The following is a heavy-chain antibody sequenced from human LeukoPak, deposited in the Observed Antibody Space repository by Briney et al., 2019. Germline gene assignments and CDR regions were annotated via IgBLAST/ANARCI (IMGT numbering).Heavy chain of an antibody. CDR3: ARVDYGDYSKDFDY. J-gene: IGHJ4*02. CDR2: IHYSGST. D-gene: IGHD4-17*01. Sequence: SETLSLTCTVSGGSISSYYWSWIRQPPGKGLEWIGYIHYSGSTNYNPSPKSRVTISVDTSKNQFSLRLNSVTAVDTAMYYCARVDYGDYSKDFDYWGQGILVTVSS. CDR1: GGSISSYY. V-gene: IGHV4-59*12.